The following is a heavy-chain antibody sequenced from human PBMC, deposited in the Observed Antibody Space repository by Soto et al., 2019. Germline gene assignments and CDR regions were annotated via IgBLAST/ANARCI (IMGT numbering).Heavy chain of an antibody. J-gene: IGHJ5*01. Sequence: PGGSLRLSCAASGFTFSVYNMKWVRQAPGKGLECVSVITYDGGNEYYADSVKGRFTISRDNSENKLYLQMNSLRPEDSGVYYCATGDRGLTGLPAVITSPVSFDPWAQEPQLTAPQ. CDR2: ITYDGGNE. CDR1: GFTFSVYN. V-gene: IGHV3-30*03. D-gene: IGHD3-22*01. CDR3: ATGDRGLTGLPAVITSPVSFDP.